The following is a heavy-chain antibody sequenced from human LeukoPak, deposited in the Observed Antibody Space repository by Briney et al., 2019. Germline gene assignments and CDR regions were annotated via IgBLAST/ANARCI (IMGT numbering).Heavy chain of an antibody. CDR3: ARDGPALDP. J-gene: IGHJ5*02. Sequence: PSQTLSLTCTVSGGSITGGSHYWSWIRQPAGKGLEWIGRIYTSGSTNYNPSLKSRVTISVDTSKNQFSLKLSSVTAADTAVYYCARDGPALDPWGQGTLVTVSS. CDR2: IYTSGST. CDR1: GGSITGGSHY. V-gene: IGHV4-61*02.